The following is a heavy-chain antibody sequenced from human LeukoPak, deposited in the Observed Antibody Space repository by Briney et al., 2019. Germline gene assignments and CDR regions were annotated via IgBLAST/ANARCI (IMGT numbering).Heavy chain of an antibody. CDR3: AKARSAVVEAATNY. V-gene: IGHV3-48*01. Sequence: PGGSLRLSCAASGFTFSTYNMNWVRQAPGKGLEWVLYISSNSRTIYYADSVKGRFTISRDNAKNSLFLQMNSPTAEDTGVYYCAKARSAVVEAATNYWGQGTRVTVSS. J-gene: IGHJ4*02. CDR1: GFTFSTYN. CDR2: ISSNSRTI. D-gene: IGHD2-15*01.